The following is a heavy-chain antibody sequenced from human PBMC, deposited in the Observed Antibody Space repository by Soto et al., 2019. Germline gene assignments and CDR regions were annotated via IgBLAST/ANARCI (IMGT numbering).Heavy chain of an antibody. V-gene: IGHV2-5*02. CDR1: GFSLSTSGVG. D-gene: IGHD4-4*01. CDR2: IYWDDDK. CDR3: SHAVMTTVTPLSWYFDL. J-gene: IGHJ2*01. Sequence: QITLKESGPTLVKPTQTLTLTCTFSGFSLSTSGVGVGWIRQPPGKALEWLALIYWDDDKRYSPSLKSRLTIPQDTSKTQVVLTMTNMDPVHTATYYCSHAVMTTVTPLSWYFDLWGRGTLVTVSS.